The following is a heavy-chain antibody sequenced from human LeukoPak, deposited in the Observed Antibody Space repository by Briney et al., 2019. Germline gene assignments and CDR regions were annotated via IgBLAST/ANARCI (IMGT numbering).Heavy chain of an antibody. D-gene: IGHD3-10*01. Sequence: GGSLRLSCAASGFTFSSYGMSWVRQAPGKGLEWVSAISGSGERTYYAGSVKGRFTISRDNSKNTLYLQMNSLRAEDTAVYYCAKDRGIISDYWGQGILVTVSS. J-gene: IGHJ4*02. V-gene: IGHV3-23*01. CDR1: GFTFSSYG. CDR2: ISGSGERT. CDR3: AKDRGIISDY.